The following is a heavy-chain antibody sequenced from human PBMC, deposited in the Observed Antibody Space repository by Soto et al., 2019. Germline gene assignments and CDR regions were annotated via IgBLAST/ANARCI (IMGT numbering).Heavy chain of an antibody. D-gene: IGHD3-22*01. Sequence: PSETLSLTCAVSGGSVSSNDWWNWVRQSPGKGLEWIGEMFHGGNTNYNPSLKNRVTMSLDKTKNQLSLKLSSVAAADTAVYYCARDFEYYENTWAFNIWGQGTMVTVSS. V-gene: IGHV4-4*02. CDR3: ARDFEYYENTWAFNI. CDR1: GGSVSSNDW. CDR2: MFHGGNT. J-gene: IGHJ3*02.